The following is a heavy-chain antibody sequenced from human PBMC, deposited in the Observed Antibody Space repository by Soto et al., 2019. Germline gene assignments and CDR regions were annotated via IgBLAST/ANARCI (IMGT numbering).Heavy chain of an antibody. CDR2: IYYSGST. J-gene: IGHJ6*02. CDR3: AREGIGRNYYYYGMHV. Sequence: SETLSLTCTVSGGSISSYYWSWIRQPPGKGLEWIGYIYYSGSTNYNPSLKSRVTISVDRSKNQFSLKLRCVTASDTAVYYCAREGIGRNYYYYGMHVWGQGTTVTVSS. D-gene: IGHD1-26*01. V-gene: IGHV4-59*01. CDR1: GGSISSYY.